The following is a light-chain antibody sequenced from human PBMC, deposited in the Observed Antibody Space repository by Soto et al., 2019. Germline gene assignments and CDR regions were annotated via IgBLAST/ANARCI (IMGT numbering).Light chain of an antibody. CDR2: SAS. CDR3: QQYNDYPLT. J-gene: IGKJ4*01. V-gene: IGKV1-16*02. CDR1: QGISTY. Sequence: DIQMTQSPSSLSASVGDRVTITCRASQGISTYLAWYQQKPGEAPKSLIYSASSLQSGVPSKFSGSGSGTDYTLTISSLQPEDFATYYCQQYNDYPLTFCGGTTVEIK.